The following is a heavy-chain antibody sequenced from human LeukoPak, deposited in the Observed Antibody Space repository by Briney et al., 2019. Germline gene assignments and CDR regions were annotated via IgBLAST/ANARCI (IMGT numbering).Heavy chain of an antibody. CDR1: GFTFSSYA. CDR2: ISYDGSNK. CDR3: ARAVAVAGLRYYYYYMDV. Sequence: GGSLRLSCAASGFTFSSYAMHWVRQAPGKGLEWVAVISYDGSNKYYADSVEGRFTISRDNSKNTLYLQMNSLRAEDTAVYYCARAVAVAGLRYYYYYMDVWGKGTTVTVSS. D-gene: IGHD6-19*01. J-gene: IGHJ6*03. V-gene: IGHV3-30*04.